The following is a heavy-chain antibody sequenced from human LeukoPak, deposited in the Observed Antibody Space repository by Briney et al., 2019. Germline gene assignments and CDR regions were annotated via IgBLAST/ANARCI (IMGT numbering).Heavy chain of an antibody. Sequence: SETLSLTCTVSGGSISGYYWTWIRQPAGKGLDWIGRIYISGSTNYNPSLKSRVTISVDTSKNQFSLKLSSVTAADTAVYYCARAKLGGGWDFDYWGQGTLVTVSS. CDR2: IYISGST. V-gene: IGHV4-4*07. D-gene: IGHD3-16*01. J-gene: IGHJ4*02. CDR3: ARAKLGGGWDFDY. CDR1: GGSISGYY.